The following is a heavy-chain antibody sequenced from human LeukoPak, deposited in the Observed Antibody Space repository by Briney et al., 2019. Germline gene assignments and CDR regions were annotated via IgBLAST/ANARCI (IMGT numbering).Heavy chain of an antibody. V-gene: IGHV4-34*01. CDR1: GGSFSGYY. CDR2: INHSGST. CDR3: ARGRGSGYYYGWFDP. Sequence: PSETLSLTCAVYGGSFSGYYWGWIRQPPGKGLEWIGEINHSGSTNYNPSLKSRVTISVDTSKNQFSLKLSSVTAADTAVYYCARGRGSGYYYGWFDPWGQGTLVTVSS. J-gene: IGHJ5*02. D-gene: IGHD3-22*01.